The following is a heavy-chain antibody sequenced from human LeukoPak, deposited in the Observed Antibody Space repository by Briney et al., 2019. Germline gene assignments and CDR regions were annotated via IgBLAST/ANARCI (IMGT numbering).Heavy chain of an antibody. Sequence: SETLSLTCTVSGGSISSGTYYWGWIRQSPGRGLEWIGIIARDGTAYSNPSLKSRLTISVDTSKNQVSLRLTSVTAADTATYYCAKVHSGSYIGYFDLWGRGTVVSVSS. J-gene: IGHJ2*01. V-gene: IGHV4-39*07. D-gene: IGHD1-26*01. CDR2: IARDGTA. CDR3: AKVHSGSYIGYFDL. CDR1: GGSISSGTYY.